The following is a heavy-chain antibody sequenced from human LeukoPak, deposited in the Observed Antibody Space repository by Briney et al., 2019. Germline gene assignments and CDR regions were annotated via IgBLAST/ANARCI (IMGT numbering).Heavy chain of an antibody. CDR2: IIPIFGTA. V-gene: IGHV1-69*01. CDR3: AREIVGATTRWFDP. Sequence: GSSVKLSCKASGGTFSSYAISWVRQAPGQGLEWMGGIIPIFGTANYAQKFQGRVTITADESTSTAYMELSSLRSEDTAVYYCAREIVGATTRWFDPWGQGTLVTVSS. D-gene: IGHD1-26*01. CDR1: GGTFSSYA. J-gene: IGHJ5*02.